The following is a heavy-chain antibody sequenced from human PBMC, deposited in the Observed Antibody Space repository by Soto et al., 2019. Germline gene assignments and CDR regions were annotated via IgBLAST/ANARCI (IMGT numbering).Heavy chain of an antibody. D-gene: IGHD6-19*01. Sequence: EVQLVESGGGLVKPGESLRLSCAGSGFIFSDYSMNWVRQSPGKGLEWVSSISSRSLSLYYADSVRGRVTISRDNAKNSLFLGMNSLRAEDTALYYCARDQSSGLKVFDISGQGTMVTVSS. CDR1: GFIFSDYS. CDR2: ISSRSLSL. CDR3: ARDQSSGLKVFDI. J-gene: IGHJ3*02. V-gene: IGHV3-21*06.